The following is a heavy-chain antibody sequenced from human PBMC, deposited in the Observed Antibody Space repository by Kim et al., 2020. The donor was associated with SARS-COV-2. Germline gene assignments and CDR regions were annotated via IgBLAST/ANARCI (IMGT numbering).Heavy chain of an antibody. V-gene: IGHV4-59*08. CDR2: IYYSGST. J-gene: IGHJ4*02. CDR3: ARQVQLWLRPAPGDYYFDY. CDR1: GGSISSYY. Sequence: SETLSLTCTVSGGSISSYYWSWIRQPPGKGLEWIGYIYYSGSTNYNPSLKSRVTISVDTSKNQFSLKLSSVTAADTAVYYCARQVQLWLRPAPGDYYFDYWGQGTLVTVSS. D-gene: IGHD5-18*01.